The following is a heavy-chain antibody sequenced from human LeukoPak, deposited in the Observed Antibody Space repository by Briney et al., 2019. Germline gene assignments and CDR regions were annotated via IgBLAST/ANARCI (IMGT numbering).Heavy chain of an antibody. V-gene: IGHV4-34*01. CDR3: ARGDSTLTQR. CDR2: INHSGST. J-gene: IGHJ4*02. Sequence: PSETLSLTCSVYGGSFSGYYWSWIRQPPWKGLEWIGEINHSGSTNYNPSLKSRVTISVDTSKNQFSLKLSSVTAADTAVYYCARGDSTLTQRWGQGALVTVSS. D-gene: IGHD4-11*01. CDR1: GGSFSGYY.